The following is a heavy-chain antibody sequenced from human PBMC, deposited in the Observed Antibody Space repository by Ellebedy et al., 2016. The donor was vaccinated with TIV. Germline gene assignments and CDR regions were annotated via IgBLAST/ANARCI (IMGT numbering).Heavy chain of an antibody. CDR2: ISYSNSYI. J-gene: IGHJ3*02. CDR1: GFTFSTYN. D-gene: IGHD3-10*01. Sequence: PGGSLRLSCAASGFTFSTYNMNWVRQAPGKGLEWVSSISYSNSYIYYTDSVKGRFTISRDNAKNSLYLHMNSLRAEDTAVYYCARDGQLQIPDDAFDIWGQGTKVTVSS. CDR3: ARDGQLQIPDDAFDI. V-gene: IGHV3-21*01.